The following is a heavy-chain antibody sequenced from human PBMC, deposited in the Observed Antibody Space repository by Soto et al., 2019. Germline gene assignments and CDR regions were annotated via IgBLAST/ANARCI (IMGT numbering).Heavy chain of an antibody. Sequence: QVQLVQSGAEVKKPGASVKVSCKASGYTFTSYGISWVRQAPGQGLEWMGWISAYNGNTNYAHKRQCRGTTTTDKTTRKSYIGLRHRRSDDTAVYYCERTWSSTRGYAGPLAYNNYGIDVWGQGTTVTGSS. J-gene: IGHJ6*01. V-gene: IGHV1-18*01. CDR3: ERTWSSTRGYAGPLAYNNYGIDV. CDR1: GYTFTSYG. D-gene: IGHD2-2*01. CDR2: ISAYNGNT.